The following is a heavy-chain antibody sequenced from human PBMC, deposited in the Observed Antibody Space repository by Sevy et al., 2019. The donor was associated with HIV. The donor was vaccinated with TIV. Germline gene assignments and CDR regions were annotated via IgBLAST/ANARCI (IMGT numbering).Heavy chain of an antibody. CDR1: GFTFSTYG. Sequence: GGSLRLSCGASGFTFSTYGMSWVRQAPGKGLEWVANINQDGSQKYYVNSVKGRFTISKDNAKNSLYLQMSSLRAEDTAVYYCAREFDGGPDYWGQGTLVTVSS. J-gene: IGHJ4*02. D-gene: IGHD3-9*01. CDR2: INQDGSQK. V-gene: IGHV3-7*01. CDR3: AREFDGGPDY.